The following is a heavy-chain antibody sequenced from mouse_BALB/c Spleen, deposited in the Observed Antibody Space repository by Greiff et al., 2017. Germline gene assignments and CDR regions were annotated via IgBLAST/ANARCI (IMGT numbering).Heavy chain of an antibody. V-gene: IGHV2-6-7*01. D-gene: IGHD2-14*01. CDR1: GFSLTGYG. Sequence: VKLMESGPGLVAPSQSLSITCTVSGFSLTGYGVNWVRQPPGKGLEWLGMIWGGGSTDYNSALKSRLSIRQDNSKSQVFLKMNSLQTDDTARYYCARDRYDGAMDDWGQGTSVTVSS. CDR2: IWGGGST. CDR3: ARDRYDGAMDD. J-gene: IGHJ4*01.